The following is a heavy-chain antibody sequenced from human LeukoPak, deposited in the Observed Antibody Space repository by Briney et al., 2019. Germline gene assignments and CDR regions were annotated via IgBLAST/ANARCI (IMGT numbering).Heavy chain of an antibody. V-gene: IGHV3-21*01. Sequence: PGGSLRLSCAASGFTFSSYSMNWVRQAPGKGLEWVSPISSSSSYIYYADSVKGRFTISRDNAKNSLYLQMNSLRAEDTAVYYCARVEDSSSWYADPDAFDIWGQGTMVTVSS. D-gene: IGHD6-13*01. J-gene: IGHJ3*02. CDR2: ISSSSSYI. CDR3: ARVEDSSSWYADPDAFDI. CDR1: GFTFSSYS.